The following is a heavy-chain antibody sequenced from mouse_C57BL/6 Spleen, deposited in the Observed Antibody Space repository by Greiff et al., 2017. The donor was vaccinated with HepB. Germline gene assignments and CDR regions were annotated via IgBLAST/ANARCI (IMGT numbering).Heavy chain of an antibody. CDR3: ARDGYDVGFAY. Sequence: EVQLQQSGPGMVKPSKSLSLTCTVTGYSITSGYDWHWIRHFPGNKLEWMGYISYSGSTNYNPSLKSRISITHDTSKNHFFLKLNSVTTEDTATYYCARDGYDVGFAYWGQGTLVTVSA. D-gene: IGHD2-2*01. CDR2: ISYSGST. CDR1: GYSITSGYD. J-gene: IGHJ3*01. V-gene: IGHV3-1*01.